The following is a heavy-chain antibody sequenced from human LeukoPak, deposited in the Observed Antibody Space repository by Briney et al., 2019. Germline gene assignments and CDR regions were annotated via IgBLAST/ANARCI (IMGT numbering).Heavy chain of an antibody. CDR1: GFTFSSYA. CDR3: AKLNAGSGSKYMDV. J-gene: IGHJ6*03. Sequence: GGSLRLSCAASGFTFSSYAMHRVRQAPGKGLEYVSAIRSNGDSTYYANSVKGRFTISRDNSKNTLYLQMNSLRAEDTAVYYCAKLNAGSGSKYMDVWGKGTTVTISS. D-gene: IGHD3-10*01. V-gene: IGHV3-64*01. CDR2: IRSNGDST.